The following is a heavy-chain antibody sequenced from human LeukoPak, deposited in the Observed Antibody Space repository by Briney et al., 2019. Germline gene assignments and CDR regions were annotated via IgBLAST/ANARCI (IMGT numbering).Heavy chain of an antibody. D-gene: IGHD6-13*01. Sequence: SGGSLRLSCAASGFTFSTYWMSWVRQAPGKGLEWVANIKQDGSEKYYLDSVKGRFTISRDNAKNSLYLQMNSLRAEDTAVYFCTREAAAGIFYCGQGTLVTVSS. V-gene: IGHV3-7*01. CDR3: TREAAAGIFY. CDR1: GFTFSTYW. J-gene: IGHJ4*02. CDR2: IKQDGSEK.